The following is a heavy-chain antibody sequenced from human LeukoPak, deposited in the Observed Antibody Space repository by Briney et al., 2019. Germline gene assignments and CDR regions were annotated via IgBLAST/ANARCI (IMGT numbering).Heavy chain of an antibody. CDR2: INPSGGST. J-gene: IGHJ4*02. Sequence: ASVKVSCMESGYTFTSYYMHWVRQAPGQGLEWMGIINPSGGSTSYAQKFQGRVAMTRDTSTSTVYMELSSLRSEDTAVYYCARAEHYYGSGSYYLGYWGQGTLVTVSS. V-gene: IGHV1-46*01. CDR3: ARAEHYYGSGSYYLGY. CDR1: GYTFTSYY. D-gene: IGHD3-10*01.